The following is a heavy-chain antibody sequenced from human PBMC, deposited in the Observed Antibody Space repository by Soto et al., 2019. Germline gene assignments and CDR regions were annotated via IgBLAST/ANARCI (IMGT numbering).Heavy chain of an antibody. D-gene: IGHD2-15*01. CDR1: GYTFTSYY. CDR2: INPSGGST. Sequence: GASVKVSCKASGYTFTSYYMHWVRQAPGQGLEWMGIINPSGGSTSYAQKFQGRVTMTRDTSTSTVYMELSSLRSEDTAVYYCARDREGYCSGGSCYSGAFDIWGQGTMVTVS. CDR3: ARDREGYCSGGSCYSGAFDI. V-gene: IGHV1-46*03. J-gene: IGHJ3*02.